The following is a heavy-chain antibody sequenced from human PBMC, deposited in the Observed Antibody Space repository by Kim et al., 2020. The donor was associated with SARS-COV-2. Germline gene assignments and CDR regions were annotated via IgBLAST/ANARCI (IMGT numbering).Heavy chain of an antibody. Sequence: SETLSLTCEVSGGSISRAGSSWSWIRQPPGKGLEWIGHIFPSESTYYNPSLKSRVTISLDKSKNQFSLSLTSVTAADTAVFYFASGFCVCQSCLPFDLWG. D-gene: IGHD2-15*01. CDR3: ASGFCVCQSCLPFDL. V-gene: IGHV4-30-2*01. J-gene: IGHJ2*01. CDR1: GGSISRAGSS. CDR2: IFPSEST.